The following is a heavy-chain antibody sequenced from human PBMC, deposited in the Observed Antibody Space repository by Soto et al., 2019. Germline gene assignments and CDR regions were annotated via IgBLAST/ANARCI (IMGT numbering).Heavy chain of an antibody. J-gene: IGHJ4*02. CDR2: INQDGSEK. Sequence: QLVESGGGLVQPGGSLRLSCAASEFTFSTYWMSWVRQAPGKGLEWVANINQDGSEKYYVDSVKGRFTISRDNAKNSLYLQMNSLRVEDTAVYYCARGIPKGIPTDSQWDWGQGTLVTVSS. CDR3: ARGIPKGIPTDSQWD. CDR1: EFTFSTYW. D-gene: IGHD2-2*01. V-gene: IGHV3-7*01.